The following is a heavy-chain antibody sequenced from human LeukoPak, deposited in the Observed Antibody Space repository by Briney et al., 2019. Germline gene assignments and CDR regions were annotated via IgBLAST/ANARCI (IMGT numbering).Heavy chain of an antibody. D-gene: IGHD2-2*01. Sequence: SETLSLTCTVSGGSISSYYWSWIRQPPGKGLEWVGYIYYSGSTNYNPYLKSRVTISVDTSKSQFSLKLSSVTAADTAVYYCARGLGYCSSTSCLRSWFDPWGQGTLVTVSS. V-gene: IGHV4-59*01. CDR1: GGSISSYY. CDR2: IYYSGST. J-gene: IGHJ5*02. CDR3: ARGLGYCSSTSCLRSWFDP.